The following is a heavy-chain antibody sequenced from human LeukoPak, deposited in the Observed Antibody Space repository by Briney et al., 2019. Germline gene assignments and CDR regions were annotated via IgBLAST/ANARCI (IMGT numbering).Heavy chain of an antibody. D-gene: IGHD1-26*01. V-gene: IGHV3-23*05. CDR2: IYTNHNT. CDR1: GFIFRKYG. CDR3: AHLVWEYVGGLDV. J-gene: IGHJ6*02. Sequence: GGSLRLSCAASGFIFRKYGLIWVRQAPGKGLEWVSGIYTNHNTRYADSVKGRFTISRDNSKNTLYLQMDSLRMEDTAVYYCAHLVWEYVGGLDVWGQGTTVTVSS.